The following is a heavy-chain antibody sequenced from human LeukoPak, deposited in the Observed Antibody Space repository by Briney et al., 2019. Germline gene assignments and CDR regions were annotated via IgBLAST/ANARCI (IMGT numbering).Heavy chain of an antibody. D-gene: IGHD3-10*01. Sequence: GGSLRLSCAASGFTFSSYSMNWVRQAPGKGLEWVSSIRSSSSYIYYADSVKGRFTISRDNAKNSLFLQMNSLRGEDTAVYYCARDISPYFSDSGTYYDALDIWGQGTMVTVSS. J-gene: IGHJ3*02. CDR1: GFTFSSYS. CDR3: ARDISPYFSDSGTYYDALDI. V-gene: IGHV3-21*01. CDR2: IRSSSSYI.